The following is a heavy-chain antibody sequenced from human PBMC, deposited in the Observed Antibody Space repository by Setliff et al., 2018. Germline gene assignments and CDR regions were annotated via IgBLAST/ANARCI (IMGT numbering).Heavy chain of an antibody. CDR3: ARDRLRSDSPWGYFDY. J-gene: IGHJ4*02. CDR2: ISYDGSNK. Sequence: GGSLRLSCAASGFTFRSYWMSWVRQAPGKGLEWVAVISYDGSNKYYADSVKGRFTISRDNSKNTLYLQMNSLRAEDTAVYYCARDRLRSDSPWGYFDYWGQGTLVTVSS. CDR1: GFTFRSYW. D-gene: IGHD3-16*01. V-gene: IGHV3-30*03.